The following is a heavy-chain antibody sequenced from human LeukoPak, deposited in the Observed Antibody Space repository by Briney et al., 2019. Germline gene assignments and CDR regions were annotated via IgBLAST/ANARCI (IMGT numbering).Heavy chain of an antibody. CDR2: INHSGST. CDR1: GGSFNDYY. J-gene: IGHJ4*02. Sequence: PSETLSLTCAVYGGSFNDYYWSWIRQPPGKGLEWIGGINHSGSTNYNPSLKSRVTISIDTSKNQFSLKLSSVTAADTAVYYCARDPYCSSTSCATPNVDWGQGTLVTVSS. V-gene: IGHV4-34*01. CDR3: ARDPYCSSTSCATPNVD. D-gene: IGHD2-2*01.